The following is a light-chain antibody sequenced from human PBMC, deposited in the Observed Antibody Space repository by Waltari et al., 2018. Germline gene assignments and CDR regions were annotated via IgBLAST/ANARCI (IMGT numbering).Light chain of an antibody. Sequence: EIVLMQSPGTLSLSPGERATLSCRASQSVSSNYIAWYQQKPGQAPRLLIYGASTRATGIPDRFSGSGSGTDFTLTISRLEPEDFAVYYCQQYGSSPRTFGQGTKLEIK. CDR1: QSVSSNY. J-gene: IGKJ2*02. CDR2: GAS. V-gene: IGKV3-20*01. CDR3: QQYGSSPRT.